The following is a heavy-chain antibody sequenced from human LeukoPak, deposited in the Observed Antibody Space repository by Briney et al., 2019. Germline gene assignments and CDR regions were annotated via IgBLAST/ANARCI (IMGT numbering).Heavy chain of an antibody. V-gene: IGHV1-46*03. Sequence: ASVKVSCKASGYTFTIYYMHWVRQAPGQGLGWMGIINPSGGSTSYAQKFQGRVTMTRDTSTSTVYMELSSLRSEDTAVYSCARDGLRYSSSWYMGYWGQGTLVTVSS. J-gene: IGHJ4*02. CDR2: INPSGGST. CDR1: GYTFTIYY. CDR3: ARDGLRYSSSWYMGY. D-gene: IGHD6-13*01.